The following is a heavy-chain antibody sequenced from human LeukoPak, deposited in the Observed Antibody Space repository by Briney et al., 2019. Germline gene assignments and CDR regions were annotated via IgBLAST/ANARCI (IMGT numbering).Heavy chain of an antibody. CDR1: GFTFDDYA. Sequence: PGGSLRLFCAASGFTFDDYAMHWVRQAPGKGLEWVSGIRWNSGSIGYADSVKGRFTISRDNAKNSLYLQMNSLRAEDTALYYCAKDSAPGYSYGFEYWGQGTLVTVSS. CDR3: AKDSAPGYSYGFEY. V-gene: IGHV3-9*01. J-gene: IGHJ4*02. D-gene: IGHD5-18*01. CDR2: IRWNSGSI.